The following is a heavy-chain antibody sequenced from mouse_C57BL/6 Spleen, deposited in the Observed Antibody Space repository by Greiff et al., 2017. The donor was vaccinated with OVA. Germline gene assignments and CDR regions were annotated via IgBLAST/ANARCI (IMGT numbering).Heavy chain of an antibody. Sequence: DVKLQESGPELVKPGASVKISCKASGYSFTGYYLNWVKQSPEKSLEWIGEINPSTGGTTYNQKFKAKATLTIDKPTSTAYMQLKSLTSEDSAIYYCARFGYDGGPFDYWGQGTTLTVSS. D-gene: IGHD2-2*01. V-gene: IGHV1-42*01. CDR3: ARFGYDGGPFDY. CDR1: GYSFTGYY. J-gene: IGHJ2*01. CDR2: INPSTGGT.